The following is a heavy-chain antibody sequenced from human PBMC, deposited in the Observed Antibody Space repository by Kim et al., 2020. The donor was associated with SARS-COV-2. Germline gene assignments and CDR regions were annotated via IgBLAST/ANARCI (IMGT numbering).Heavy chain of an antibody. J-gene: IGHJ4*02. CDR2: INAGNGNT. CDR3: ASIGRNMITFGGVIVM. CDR1: GYTFTSYA. D-gene: IGHD3-16*02. Sequence: ASVKVSCKASGYTFTSYAMHWVCQAPGQRLEWMGWINAGNGNTKYSQKFQGRVTITRDTSASTAYMELSSLRSEDTAVYYCASIGRNMITFGGVIVMWGQGTLVTVSS. V-gene: IGHV1-3*01.